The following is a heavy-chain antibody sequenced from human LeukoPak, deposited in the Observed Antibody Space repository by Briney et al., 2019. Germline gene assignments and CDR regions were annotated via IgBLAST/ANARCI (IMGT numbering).Heavy chain of an antibody. CDR2: INPNSGGR. D-gene: IGHD6-6*01. V-gene: IGHV1-2*02. CDR1: GYTFTGYY. CDR3: ASGYGSSSVFDY. J-gene: IGHJ4*02. Sequence: ASVKVSCKASGYTFTGYYMHWVRQAPGQGLEWMGWINPNSGGRNYAQKFQGRVTMTRDTSISTAYMELSRLRSDDTAVYYCASGYGSSSVFDYWGQGTLVTVSS.